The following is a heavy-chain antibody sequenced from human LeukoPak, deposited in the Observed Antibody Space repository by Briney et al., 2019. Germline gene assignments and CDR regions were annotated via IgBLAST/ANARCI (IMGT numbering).Heavy chain of an antibody. CDR3: ARTLIGASEDY. Sequence: KPGGSLCPVCAAAGSRFNSFYMCLIRQVPGKGLDYIALISASVAVPYYAESVKGRFTISRDNTKNSVSLQMNSLTADDTAVYYCARTLIGASEDYGRQGTVVTVSS. V-gene: IGHV3-11*04. D-gene: IGHD3-22*01. J-gene: IGHJ4*02. CDR1: GSRFNSFY. CDR2: ISASVAVP.